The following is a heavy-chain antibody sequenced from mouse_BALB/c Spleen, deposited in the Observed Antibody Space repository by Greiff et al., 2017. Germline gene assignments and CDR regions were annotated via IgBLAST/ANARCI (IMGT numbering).Heavy chain of an antibody. CDR2: ISSGGSYT. Sequence: EVKLVESGGGLVKPGGSLKLSCAASGFTFSSYAMSWVRQSPEKRLEWVAEISSGGSYTYYPDTVTGRFTISRDNAKNTLYLQMTSLRSEDTAMYYCARSMITTKFVFAYWGQGTLVTVSA. J-gene: IGHJ3*01. CDR3: ARSMITTKFVFAY. CDR1: GFTFSSYA. D-gene: IGHD2-4*01. V-gene: IGHV5-9-4*01.